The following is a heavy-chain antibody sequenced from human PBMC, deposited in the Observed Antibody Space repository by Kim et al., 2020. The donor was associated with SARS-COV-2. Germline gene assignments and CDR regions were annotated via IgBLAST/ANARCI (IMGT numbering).Heavy chain of an antibody. CDR1: GFTFGTYW. Sequence: GGSLRLSCAGSGFTFGTYWMTWVRQAPGKGLEWVATINPDESRTDYVDSVKGRFTIFRDNAKNSLFLQMNSLRVDDTAVYYCARSSQAGDIFYSDYWGQ. D-gene: IGHD3-9*01. CDR3: ARSSQAGDIFYSDY. CDR2: INPDESRT. V-gene: IGHV3-7*01. J-gene: IGHJ4*02.